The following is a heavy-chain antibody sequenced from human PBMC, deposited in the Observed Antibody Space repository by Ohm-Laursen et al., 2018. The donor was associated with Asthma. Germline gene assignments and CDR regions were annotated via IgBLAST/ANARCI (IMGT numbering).Heavy chain of an antibody. V-gene: IGHV3-21*01. CDR2: ISIVSTYI. Sequence: GSLRLSCTASGFTFSSYSMNWVRQAPGKGLEWVSSISIVSTYIYCADSVKGRFTVSRDDAKNSLYLQMNSLRAEDTAVYYCARDNSESYYYDSSGLYGMDVWGQGTTVTVSS. J-gene: IGHJ6*02. CDR1: GFTFSSYS. CDR3: ARDNSESYYYDSSGLYGMDV. D-gene: IGHD3-22*01.